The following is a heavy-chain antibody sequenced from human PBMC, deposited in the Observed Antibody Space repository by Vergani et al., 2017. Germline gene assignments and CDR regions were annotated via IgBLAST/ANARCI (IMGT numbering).Heavy chain of an antibody. Sequence: QVQLQESGPGLVTPSQTLSLTCSVSGDSISSGDYYWTWIRQPPGKGLEWIGYIYYNGGTYYNPSLKSRITIPVDTSKNQFSLKLSSVTAADTAVYYCARDRPARNYYYGMDVWGQGTTLTVSS. CDR2: IYYNGGT. V-gene: IGHV4-30-4*08. D-gene: IGHD6-6*01. CDR1: GDSISSGDYY. CDR3: ARDRPARNYYYGMDV. J-gene: IGHJ6*02.